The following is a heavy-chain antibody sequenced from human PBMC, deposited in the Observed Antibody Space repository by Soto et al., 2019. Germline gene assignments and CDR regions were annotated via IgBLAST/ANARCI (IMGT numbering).Heavy chain of an antibody. Sequence: EVQLVESGGGLVQPGRSLRLSCAASGFSFDDYAMHWVRRAPGKGLEWVSAISGSGGSTYYADSVKGRFTISRDNSKNTLYLQMNSLRAEDTAVYYCAKLTGYAPNVEIGYWGQGTLVTVSS. CDR2: ISGSGGST. CDR1: GFSFDDYA. V-gene: IGHV3-23*04. J-gene: IGHJ4*02. CDR3: AKLTGYAPNVEIGY. D-gene: IGHD3-9*01.